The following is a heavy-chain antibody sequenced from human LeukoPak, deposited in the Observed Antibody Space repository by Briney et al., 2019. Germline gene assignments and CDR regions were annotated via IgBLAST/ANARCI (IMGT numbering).Heavy chain of an antibody. Sequence: GGSLRLSCAASGFTVSNNYMSWVRQAPGKGLEWVPVIYSGGSTYYADSVKGRFTISRDNSKNTLYLQMNSLRAEDTAVYFCATGERMVRGDGVDYWGQGTLVTVSS. CDR3: ATGERMVRGDGVDY. V-gene: IGHV3-66*01. CDR2: IYSGGST. CDR1: GFTVSNNY. D-gene: IGHD3-10*01. J-gene: IGHJ4*02.